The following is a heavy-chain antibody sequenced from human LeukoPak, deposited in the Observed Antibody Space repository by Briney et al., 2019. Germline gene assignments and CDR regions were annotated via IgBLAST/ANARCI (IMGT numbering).Heavy chain of an antibody. J-gene: IGHJ4*02. D-gene: IGHD1-26*01. Sequence: GGSLRLSCAASGFTFSSYGMHSVRQAPGKGLEWVAFIRYDGSNKYYADSVKGRFTISRDNSKNTLYLQMNSLRAEDTAVYYCAKARGSYYEVFDYWGQGTLVTVSS. CDR1: GFTFSSYG. V-gene: IGHV3-30*02. CDR3: AKARGSYYEVFDY. CDR2: IRYDGSNK.